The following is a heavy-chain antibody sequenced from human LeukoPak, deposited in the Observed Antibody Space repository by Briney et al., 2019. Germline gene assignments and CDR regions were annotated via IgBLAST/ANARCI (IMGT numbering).Heavy chain of an antibody. Sequence: GGSLRLSCAVSGFTFSDLFMDWVRQAPGKGLEWVGRTKDKGYSYTTEYAASVKGRFTILRDDSKNLVYLQMNSLKTEDTAVYYCASIRGVFGYWGQGTLVTVSS. D-gene: IGHD3-10*01. CDR1: GFTFSDLF. CDR3: ASIRGVFGY. V-gene: IGHV3-72*01. J-gene: IGHJ4*02. CDR2: TKDKGYSYTT.